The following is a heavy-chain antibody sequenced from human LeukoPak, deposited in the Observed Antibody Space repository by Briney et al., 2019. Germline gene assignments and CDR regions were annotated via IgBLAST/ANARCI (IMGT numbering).Heavy chain of an antibody. CDR1: GFTFYNYA. CDR2: IGRYGVTT. J-gene: IGHJ6*02. V-gene: IGHV3-48*03. Sequence: GGSLRLSCAASGFTFYNYAMSWVRQAPGKGLEWVAYIGRYGVTTYYADSVKGRFTISGDNAKNSLNLQMNSLRAEDTAVYYCATLSDRNFYYSYGLDVWGQGTTVTVS. CDR3: ATLSDRNFYYSYGLDV. D-gene: IGHD1-14*01.